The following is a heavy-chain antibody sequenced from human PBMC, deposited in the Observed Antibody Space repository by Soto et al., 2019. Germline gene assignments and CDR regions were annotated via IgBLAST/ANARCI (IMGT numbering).Heavy chain of an antibody. Sequence: SETLSLTCAVSGGSISSGGYSWSWIRQPPGKGLEWIGYIYHSGSTYYNPSLKSRVTISVDRSKNQFSLKLSSVTAADTAVYYCARVPGSDLYYFDYWGQGTLVTVSS. J-gene: IGHJ4*02. V-gene: IGHV4-30-2*01. CDR2: IYHSGST. CDR1: GGSISSGGYS. CDR3: ARVPGSDLYYFDY.